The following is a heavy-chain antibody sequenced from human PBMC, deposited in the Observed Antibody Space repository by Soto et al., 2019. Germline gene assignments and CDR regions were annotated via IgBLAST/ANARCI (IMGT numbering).Heavy chain of an antibody. Sequence: QVQLVQSGAEVKKPESSVKVSCKAPGGTFSTYAISWVRQAPGQGLEWMGGIIPMFGTANYAQRFQDRVKITADESTNTVYMELSNPRSEDTAVYFCASGIQLWLRRINNGYSGWGQGTLVTVSS. V-gene: IGHV1-69*12. J-gene: IGHJ4*02. CDR3: ASGIQLWLRRINNGYSG. CDR2: IIPMFGTA. CDR1: GGTFSTYA. D-gene: IGHD5-18*01.